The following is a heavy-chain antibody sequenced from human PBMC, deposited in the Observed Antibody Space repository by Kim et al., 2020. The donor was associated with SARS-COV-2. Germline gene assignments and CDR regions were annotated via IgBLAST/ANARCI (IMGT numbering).Heavy chain of an antibody. J-gene: IGHJ3*02. CDR2: GST. Sequence: GSTYSNPSLKSRVTISVDTSKNQFSLKLSSVTAADTAVYYCAREGPFFDIWGQGTMVTVSS. V-gene: IGHV4-31*02. CDR3: AREGPFFDI.